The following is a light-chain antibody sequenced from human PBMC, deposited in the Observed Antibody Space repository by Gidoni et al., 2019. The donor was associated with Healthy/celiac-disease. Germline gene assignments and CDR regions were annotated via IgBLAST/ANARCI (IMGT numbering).Light chain of an antibody. CDR3: QQYNSYPWT. V-gene: IGKV1-5*03. CDR2: KAS. Sequence: DIQMTHSPSTLSASVGDRVTIPCRASQSISSWLAWYQQKPGKAPKLLIYKASSLESGVPSRFSGSGSGTEFTLTISSLQPDDFATYYCQQYNSYPWTFXXXTKVEIK. CDR1: QSISSW. J-gene: IGKJ1*01.